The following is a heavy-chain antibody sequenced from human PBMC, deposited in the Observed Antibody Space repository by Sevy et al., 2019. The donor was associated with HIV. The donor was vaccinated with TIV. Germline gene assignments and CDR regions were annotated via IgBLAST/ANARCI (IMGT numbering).Heavy chain of an antibody. J-gene: IGHJ5*02. CDR1: GDTISSNSHY. Sequence: SETLSLTCSVSGDTISSNSHYWDWIRQSPGKGLEWIGSIFYSGTTYYNPSIKRRLTISVDTSNNQFILKLDSVTAADTAVYYCARHATPGLFPSVGTGGFVPWGQGTLVTVSS. D-gene: IGHD2-15*01. CDR3: ARHATPGLFPSVGTGGFVP. CDR2: IFYSGTT. V-gene: IGHV4-39*01.